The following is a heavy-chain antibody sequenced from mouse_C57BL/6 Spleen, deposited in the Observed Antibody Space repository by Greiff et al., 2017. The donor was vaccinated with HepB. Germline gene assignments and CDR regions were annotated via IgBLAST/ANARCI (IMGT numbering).Heavy chain of an antibody. J-gene: IGHJ3*01. CDR3: ARGGAWFAY. V-gene: IGHV1-82*01. CDR2: IYPGDGDT. Sequence: QVQLKESGPELVKPGASVKISCKASGYAFSSSWMNWVKQRPGKGLEWIGRIYPGDGDTNYNGKFKGKATLTADKSSSTAYMQLSSLTSEDSAVYFCARGGAWFAYWGQGTLVTVSA. CDR1: GYAFSSSW.